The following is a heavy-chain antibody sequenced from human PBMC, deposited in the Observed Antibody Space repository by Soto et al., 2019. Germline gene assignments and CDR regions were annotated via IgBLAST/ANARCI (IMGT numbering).Heavy chain of an antibody. CDR1: GYTFTSYG. D-gene: IGHD6-13*01. CDR3: AREPAAGDWFDP. J-gene: IGHJ5*02. CDR2: INTYNGNT. V-gene: IGHV1-18*01. Sequence: ASVKVSCKASGYTFTSYGISWVRQAPGQGLEWMGWINTYNGNTNYAQKLQGRVTMTTDTSTSTAYMELRSLRSDDTAVYYCAREPAAGDWFDPWGQGTLVTVPQ.